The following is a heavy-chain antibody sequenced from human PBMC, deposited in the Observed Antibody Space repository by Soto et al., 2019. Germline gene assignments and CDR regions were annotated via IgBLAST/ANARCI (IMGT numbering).Heavy chain of an antibody. CDR1: GFTFSDYY. Sequence: VQLVESGGRQIKPGGSLRLSCASSGFTFSDYYMSWIRQAPGKGLEWLSYISPGSRYPAYADSVKGRFTISRDNARRSLSLQMNSLTVDDTAIYYCVRGGGGGLFDPWGQGSMVTVSS. J-gene: IGHJ5*02. CDR3: VRGGGGGLFDP. V-gene: IGHV3-11*06. CDR2: ISPGSRYP. D-gene: IGHD2-15*01.